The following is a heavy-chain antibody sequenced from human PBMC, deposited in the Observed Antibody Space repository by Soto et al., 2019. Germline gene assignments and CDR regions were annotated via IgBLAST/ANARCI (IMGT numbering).Heavy chain of an antibody. J-gene: IGHJ5*02. CDR3: AAYYDFWSGYSKDDNWFDP. CDR1: GGSFSGYY. CDR2: INHSGST. D-gene: IGHD3-3*01. V-gene: IGHV4-34*01. Sequence: PSETLSLTCAVYGGSFSGYYWSWIRQPPGKGLEWIGEINHSGSTNYNPSLKSRVTISVDTSKNQFSLKLSSVTAADTAVYYCAAYYDFWSGYSKDDNWFDPWGQGTLVTVS.